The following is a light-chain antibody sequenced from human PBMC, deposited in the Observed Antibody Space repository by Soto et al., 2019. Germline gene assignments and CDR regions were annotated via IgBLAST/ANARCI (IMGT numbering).Light chain of an antibody. Sequence: EIVLTQSPGTLSLSPGERATLSCRASQSVSSTYLVWYQQKPGQAPRLLMYGASNRATGIPDRFSGSGSGTDFTLTISRLEPEDFAVYYCQHYGRSPKTFGQGTK. CDR3: QHYGRSPKT. CDR2: GAS. J-gene: IGKJ1*01. CDR1: QSVSSTY. V-gene: IGKV3-20*01.